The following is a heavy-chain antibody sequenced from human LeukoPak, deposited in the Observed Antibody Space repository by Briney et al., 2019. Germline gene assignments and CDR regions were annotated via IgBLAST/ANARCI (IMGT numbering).Heavy chain of an antibody. Sequence: PSETLSLTCTVSGGSISSYYWSWIRQPPGKGLEWIGEINHSGSTNYNPSLKSRVTISVDTSKNQFSLKLSSVTAADTAVYYCARSKQLRSLGYYGMDVWGQGTTVTVSS. CDR1: GGSISSYY. CDR3: ARSKQLRSLGYYGMDV. CDR2: INHSGST. D-gene: IGHD4-17*01. J-gene: IGHJ6*02. V-gene: IGHV4-34*01.